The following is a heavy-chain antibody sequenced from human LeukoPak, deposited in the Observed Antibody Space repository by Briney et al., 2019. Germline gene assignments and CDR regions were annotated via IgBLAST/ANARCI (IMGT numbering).Heavy chain of an antibody. CDR3: ARDLTYYYGSGSLTGGDY. CDR2: INAGNGNT. Sequence: ASVKVSCKASGYTFTSYAMHWVRQAPGQRLEWMGWINAGNGNTKYSQKFQGRVTITRDTSASTAYTELSSLRSEDTAVYYCARDLTYYYGSGSLTGGDYWGQGTLVTVSS. D-gene: IGHD3-10*01. J-gene: IGHJ4*02. CDR1: GYTFTSYA. V-gene: IGHV1-3*01.